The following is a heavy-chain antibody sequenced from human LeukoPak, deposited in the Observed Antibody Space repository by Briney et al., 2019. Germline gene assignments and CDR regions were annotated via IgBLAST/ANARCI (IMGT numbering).Heavy chain of an antibody. Sequence: GGSLRLSCAASGFTVSSNYMGWVRQAPGKGLEWVSVIYSGGSTYYADSVKGRFTISRHNSKNTLYLQMNSLRAEDTAVYYCAREGRAVAGSPDYWGQGTLVTVSS. CDR1: GFTVSSNY. V-gene: IGHV3-53*04. CDR2: IYSGGST. CDR3: AREGRAVAGSPDY. J-gene: IGHJ4*02. D-gene: IGHD6-19*01.